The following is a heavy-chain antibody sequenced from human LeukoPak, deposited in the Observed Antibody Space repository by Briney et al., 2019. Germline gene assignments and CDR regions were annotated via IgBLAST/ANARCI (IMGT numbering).Heavy chain of an antibody. J-gene: IGHJ4*02. CDR1: GFTFSSYA. CDR2: IRDSGSST. CDR3: AKDHGSMIVVVITPFDY. D-gene: IGHD3-22*01. V-gene: IGHV3-23*01. Sequence: GGSLRLSCAASGFTFSSYAMSWVRQAPGKGLEWVSAIRDSGSSTHYADSVKGRFTISRDNSKNTLYLQMNSLRAEDTAVYYCAKDHGSMIVVVITPFDYWGQGTLVTVSS.